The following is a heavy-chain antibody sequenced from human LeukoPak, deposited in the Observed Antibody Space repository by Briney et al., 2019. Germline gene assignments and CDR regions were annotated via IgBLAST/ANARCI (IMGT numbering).Heavy chain of an antibody. J-gene: IGHJ6*03. Sequence: GGSLRLSCAASGFTFDDYAMHWVRQAPGKGLEWVSGISWNSGSIGYADSVKGRFTISRDNAKNSLYLQMNSLRAEDTALYYCAKGGAWFGEPSYYYYMDVWGKGTTVTVSS. D-gene: IGHD3-10*01. CDR3: AKGGAWFGEPSYYYYMDV. CDR1: GFTFDDYA. CDR2: ISWNSGSI. V-gene: IGHV3-9*01.